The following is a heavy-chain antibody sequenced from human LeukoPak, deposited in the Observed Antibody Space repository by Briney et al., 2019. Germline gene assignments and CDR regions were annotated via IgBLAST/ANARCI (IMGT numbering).Heavy chain of an antibody. V-gene: IGHV4-4*02. CDR3: ARASEDYYYYYMDV. CDR2: IYHSGST. J-gene: IGHJ6*03. D-gene: IGHD1-14*01. CDR1: GGSISSRNW. Sequence: SETLSLTCAVSGGSISSRNWWSWVRQPPGKGLEWIGEIYHSGSTNYNPSLKTRVTISVDTSKNQFSLKLSSVTAADTAVYYCARASEDYYYYYMDVWGKGTTVTISS.